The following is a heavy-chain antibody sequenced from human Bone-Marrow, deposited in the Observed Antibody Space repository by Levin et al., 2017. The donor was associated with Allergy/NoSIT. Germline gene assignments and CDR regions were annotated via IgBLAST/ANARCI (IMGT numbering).Heavy chain of an antibody. J-gene: IGHJ4*02. CDR2: FDPEVGET. CDR3: AVAPDYGDNSAFEF. Sequence: ASVKVSCKVSGSSVSDLAMHWVRQAPGKGLEWMGGFDPEVGETVYAQMLLGRITMTDDTSTDTAYMDLSGLRPEDTAVYYCAVAPDYGDNSAFEFWGQGTPVTVSS. D-gene: IGHD4-23*01. V-gene: IGHV1-24*01. CDR1: GSSVSDLA.